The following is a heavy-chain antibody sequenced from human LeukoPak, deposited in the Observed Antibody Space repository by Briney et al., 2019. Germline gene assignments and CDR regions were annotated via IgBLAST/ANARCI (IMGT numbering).Heavy chain of an antibody. CDR1: GFTFSSYA. J-gene: IGHJ4*02. CDR2: ISGSSGST. V-gene: IGHV3-23*01. Sequence: AGGSLRLSCAASGFTFSSYAMSWVRQAPGKGLEWVSAISGSSGSTYYADSVKGRFTVSRDDSKSTLYLQMNSLRAEDTAVYYCAKGYFGSGSYYFDYWGQGTLVTVSS. CDR3: AKGYFGSGSYYFDY. D-gene: IGHD3-10*01.